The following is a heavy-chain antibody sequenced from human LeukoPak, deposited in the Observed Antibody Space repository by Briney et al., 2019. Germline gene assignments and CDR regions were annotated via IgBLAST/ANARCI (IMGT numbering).Heavy chain of an antibody. CDR3: ARGVYCSGGSCYALLDY. Sequence: SETLSLTCAVSGGSISSSNWWSWVRQPPGKGLEWIGEIYHSGSTNYNPSLKSRVTISVDKSKNQSSLKLSSVTAADTAVYYCARGVYCSGGSCYALLDYWGQGTLVTVSS. D-gene: IGHD2-15*01. V-gene: IGHV4-4*02. CDR1: GGSISSSNW. CDR2: IYHSGST. J-gene: IGHJ4*02.